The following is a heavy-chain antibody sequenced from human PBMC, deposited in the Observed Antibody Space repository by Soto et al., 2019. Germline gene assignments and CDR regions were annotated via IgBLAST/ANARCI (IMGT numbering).Heavy chain of an antibody. CDR1: GYSSTSYW. Sequence: GEFLKISCKGSGYSSTSYWIGWVRQMPGKGLEWMGTIYPGDSETTYSASFQGQVTISADKSIRTAHLQWTSLKASDTAMYYCARLDSSGYHLVDYWGQGTLVTVSS. D-gene: IGHD3-22*01. CDR3: ARLDSSGYHLVDY. V-gene: IGHV5-51*01. J-gene: IGHJ4*02. CDR2: IYPGDSET.